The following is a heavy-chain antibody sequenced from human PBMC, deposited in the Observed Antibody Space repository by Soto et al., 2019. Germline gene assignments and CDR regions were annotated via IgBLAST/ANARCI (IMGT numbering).Heavy chain of an antibody. V-gene: IGHV1-18*01. CDR2: ISAYNGNT. CDR1: GYTFTSYV. J-gene: IGHJ3*02. Sequence: ASVKVSCKASGYTFTSYVITWVRQAPGQGLEWMGWISAYNGNTNYAQKLQGRVTMTRNTSISTAYMELSSLRAEDAAVYYCVTDRAYKAFDIWGQGTMVTVSS. D-gene: IGHD2-21*01. CDR3: VTDRAYKAFDI.